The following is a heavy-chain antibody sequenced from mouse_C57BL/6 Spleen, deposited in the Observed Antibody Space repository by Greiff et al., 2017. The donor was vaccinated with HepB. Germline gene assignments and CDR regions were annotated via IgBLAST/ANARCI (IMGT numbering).Heavy chain of an antibody. D-gene: IGHD1-1*02. Sequence: DVMLVESEGGLVQPGSSMKLSCTASGFTFSDYYMAWVRQVPEKGLEWVANINYDGSSTYYLDSLKSRFIISRDNAKNILYLQMSSLKSEDTATYYCARVPYGYFDYWGQGTTLTVSS. J-gene: IGHJ2*01. CDR2: INYDGSST. CDR3: ARVPYGYFDY. CDR1: GFTFSDYY. V-gene: IGHV5-16*01.